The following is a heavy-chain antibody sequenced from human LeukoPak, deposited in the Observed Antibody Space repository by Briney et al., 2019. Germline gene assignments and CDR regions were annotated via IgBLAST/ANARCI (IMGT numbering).Heavy chain of an antibody. J-gene: IGHJ4*02. D-gene: IGHD3-16*01. CDR3: ARDRALDY. CDR2: IYSGGST. CDR1: GFTVSSNY. Sequence: PGGSLRLSCAVSGFTVSSNYMTWVRQAPGKGLEWVSVIYSGGSTYYADSVKGRYTTSRDNSKNTVYLQMNSLRAEDTAVYYCARDRALDYWGQGTLVTVSS. V-gene: IGHV3-53*01.